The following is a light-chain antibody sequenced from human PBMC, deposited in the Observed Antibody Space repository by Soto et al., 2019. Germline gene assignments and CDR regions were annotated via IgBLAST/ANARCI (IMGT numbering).Light chain of an antibody. CDR2: DAS. J-gene: IGKJ4*01. CDR3: QQRSRSLT. V-gene: IGKV3-11*01. CDR1: QSVGSS. Sequence: EIALTQSPDTLSLSPGGRATLSCRASQSVGSSLAWYQQKPGQAPRLLIYDASNRPTGIPARFSGSGSGTDFTLTISSLEPEDFAVYFCQQRSRSLTFGGGTRVEMK.